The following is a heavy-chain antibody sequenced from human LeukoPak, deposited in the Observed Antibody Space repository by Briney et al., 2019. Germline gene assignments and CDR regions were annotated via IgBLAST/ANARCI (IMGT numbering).Heavy chain of an antibody. CDR3: PRGGNSEDWYFDL. D-gene: IGHD4-23*01. CDR2: IYSGGST. V-gene: IGHV3-53*05. CDR1: GFTVSSNY. J-gene: IGHJ2*01. Sequence: PGGSLRLSCAASGFTVSSNYMSWVRQAPGKGLEWVSVIYSGGSTYYADSVKGRFTISRDNSKNTLYLQMNSLRAEDTAVYYCPRGGNSEDWYFDLWGRGTLVTVSS.